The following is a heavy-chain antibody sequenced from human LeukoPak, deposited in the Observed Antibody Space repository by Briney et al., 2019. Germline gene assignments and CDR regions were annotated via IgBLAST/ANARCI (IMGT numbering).Heavy chain of an antibody. CDR2: IREDGSEE. CDR3: ARKNGLDF. V-gene: IGHV3-7*01. CDR1: GFSLRNFW. J-gene: IGHJ3*01. D-gene: IGHD2-8*01. Sequence: GGSLRLSCAASGFSLRNFWMSWVRQAPGKGLEWVANIREDGSEEYYVDSVKGRFTISRDNAKNSLTLQMNGLRAEDTAVYYCARKNGLDFWGQGTMVIVSP.